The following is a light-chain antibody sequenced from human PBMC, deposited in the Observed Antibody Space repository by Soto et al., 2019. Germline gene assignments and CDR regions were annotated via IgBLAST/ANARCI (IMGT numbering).Light chain of an antibody. CDR3: QQYADSPRT. J-gene: IGKJ1*01. CDR1: QSVSSSS. CDR2: GAS. Sequence: EIVLTQSPGTLSLSPGERATLSCRASQSVSSSSLAWYQQKPGQAPRLLIYGASTRATGIPDRFSGSGSVTDFTLTISRLEPEDFADYYCQQYADSPRTFGQGTKVEIK. V-gene: IGKV3-20*01.